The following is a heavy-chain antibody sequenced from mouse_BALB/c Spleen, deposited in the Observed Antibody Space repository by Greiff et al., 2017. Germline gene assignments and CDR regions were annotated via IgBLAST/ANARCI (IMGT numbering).Heavy chain of an antibody. CDR1: GYSITSGYY. Sequence: QSGPGLVKPSQSLSLTCSVTGYSITSGYYWNWIRQFPGNKLEWMGYISYDGSNNYNPSLKNRISITRDTSKNQFFLKLNSVTTEDTATYYCAGGYDGGMDYWGQGTSVTVSS. V-gene: IGHV3-6*02. D-gene: IGHD2-2*01. J-gene: IGHJ4*01. CDR2: ISYDGSN. CDR3: AGGYDGGMDY.